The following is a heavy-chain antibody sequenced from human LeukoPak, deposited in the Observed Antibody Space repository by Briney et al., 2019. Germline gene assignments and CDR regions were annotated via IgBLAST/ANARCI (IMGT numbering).Heavy chain of an antibody. V-gene: IGHV3-23*01. D-gene: IGHD2-15*01. J-gene: IGHJ6*02. Sequence: PGGSLRLSCAASGFTFSNYAMNWVRQAPEKGLEWVSTIHGGGDVTYYADSVKGRFTISRDNSRNTLYLQMNSLRAEDTAVYYCARAPYCSGGSCCPGCYGLDVWGQGTTVTVSS. CDR1: GFTFSNYA. CDR3: ARAPYCSGGSCCPGCYGLDV. CDR2: IHGGGDVT.